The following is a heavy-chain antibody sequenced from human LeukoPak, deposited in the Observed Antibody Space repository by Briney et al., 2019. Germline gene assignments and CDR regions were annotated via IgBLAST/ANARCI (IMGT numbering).Heavy chain of an antibody. D-gene: IGHD1-26*01. CDR1: GFTFSDYY. CDR3: ARDPVGATGFAWFDP. V-gene: IGHV3-11*01. J-gene: IGHJ5*02. Sequence: GGSLRLSCAASGFTFSDYYMSWIRQAPGKGLEWVSYISSSGSTIYYADSVKGRFTISGDNAKNSLYLQMNSLRAEDTAVYYCARDPVGATGFAWFDPWGQGTLVTVSS. CDR2: ISSSGSTI.